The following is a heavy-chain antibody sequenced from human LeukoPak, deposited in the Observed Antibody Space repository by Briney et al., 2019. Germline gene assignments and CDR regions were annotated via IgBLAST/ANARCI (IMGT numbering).Heavy chain of an antibody. D-gene: IGHD1-1*01. Sequence: PGGSLRLSCALSGFTFSDSAIHWVRQASGKGLEWVGRIRSKTNNYATAYAASVTVRFPISRDNSNNTLYLHMNSLRAGATAVYYCANARGYFYYWGEGSLVTVSS. V-gene: IGHV3-73*01. CDR3: ANARGYFYY. J-gene: IGHJ4*02. CDR2: IRSKTNNYAT. CDR1: GFTFSDSA.